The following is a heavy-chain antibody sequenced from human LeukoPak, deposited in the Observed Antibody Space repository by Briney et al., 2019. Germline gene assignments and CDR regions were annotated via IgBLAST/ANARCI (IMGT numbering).Heavy chain of an antibody. V-gene: IGHV3-15*01. J-gene: IGHJ4*02. D-gene: IGHD3-3*01. CDR1: GFTFSNAW. Sequence: PGGSLRLSSAASGFTFSNAWMSWVRQAPGKGPEWVGRIKSKTDGGTTDFAAPVKGRFTISRDDSKNTLYLQMNSLKTEDTAVYYCTTPELGNYDFWSGKEDWGQGTLVTVSS. CDR2: IKSKTDGGTT. CDR3: TTPELGNYDFWSGKED.